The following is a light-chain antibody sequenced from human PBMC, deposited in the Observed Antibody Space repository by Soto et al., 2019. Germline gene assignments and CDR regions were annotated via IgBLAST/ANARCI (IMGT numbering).Light chain of an antibody. V-gene: IGKV1-5*03. J-gene: IGKJ1*01. Sequence: DIQMTQSPSTLSGSVGDRVTITCRASQTISSWLAWYQQKPGKAPKLLIYKASTLKSGVPSRFSGSGSGTEFTLTISSLQPDVFATYYYQHYNSYSEAFGQGTKVELK. CDR2: KAS. CDR1: QTISSW. CDR3: QHYNSYSEA.